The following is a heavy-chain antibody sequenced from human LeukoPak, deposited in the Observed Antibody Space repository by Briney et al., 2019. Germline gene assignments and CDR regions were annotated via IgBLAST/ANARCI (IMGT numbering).Heavy chain of an antibody. Sequence: SETLSLTCAVYGGSFSGYHWRWIRPPPGKGLEWIGEINHSGSTNYNPSLKSRVTISVDTSKNQFSLKLSSVTAADTAVYYCALSRTDAFDIWGQGTMVTVSS. V-gene: IGHV4-34*01. CDR3: ALSRTDAFDI. CDR1: GGSFSGYH. CDR2: INHSGST. J-gene: IGHJ3*02.